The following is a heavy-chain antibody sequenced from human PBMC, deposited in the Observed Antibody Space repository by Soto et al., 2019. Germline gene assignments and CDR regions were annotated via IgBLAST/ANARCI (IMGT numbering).Heavy chain of an antibody. V-gene: IGHV4-34*01. Sequence: PSETLSLTCAVYGGPFSGFYWSWIRQPPGKGLEWIGEINHSGSTNYNPSLKSRVTISVDTSRNHFSLKLSSVTAADTAVYYCARAPRGQYYGSETYYNRWFDPWGQGTLVTVSS. CDR1: GGPFSGFY. CDR2: INHSGST. D-gene: IGHD3-10*01. CDR3: ARAPRGQYYGSETYYNRWFDP. J-gene: IGHJ5*02.